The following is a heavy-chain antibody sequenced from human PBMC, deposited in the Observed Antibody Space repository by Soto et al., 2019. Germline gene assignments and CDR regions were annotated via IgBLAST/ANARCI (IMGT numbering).Heavy chain of an antibody. CDR2: ISGSGGST. Sequence: GGSLRLSCAASGFTFSSYAMSWVRQAPGKGLEWVSAISGSGGSTYYADSVKGRFTISRDNSKNTLYLQMNSLRAEDTAVYYCAKDAESNSGPFNWFDPWGQGTLVTVSS. CDR1: GFTFSSYA. V-gene: IGHV3-23*01. J-gene: IGHJ5*02. D-gene: IGHD4-4*01. CDR3: AKDAESNSGPFNWFDP.